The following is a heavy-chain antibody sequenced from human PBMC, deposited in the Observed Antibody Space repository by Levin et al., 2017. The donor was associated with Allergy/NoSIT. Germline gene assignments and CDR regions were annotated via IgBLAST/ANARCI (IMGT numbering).Heavy chain of an antibody. V-gene: IGHV3-9*01. CDR1: GFTFDDYA. D-gene: IGHD6-13*01. CDR2: ISWNSGSI. CDR3: AKAYSSSWYGTFDY. Sequence: SCAASGFTFDDYAMHWVRQAPGKGLEWVSGISWNSGSIGYADSVKGRFTISRDNAKNSLYLQMNSLRAEDTALYYCAKAYSSSWYGTFDYWGQGTLVTVSS. J-gene: IGHJ4*02.